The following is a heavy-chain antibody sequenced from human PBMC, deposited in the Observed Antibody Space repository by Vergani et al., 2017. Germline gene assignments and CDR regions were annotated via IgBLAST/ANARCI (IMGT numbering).Heavy chain of an antibody. J-gene: IGHJ6*03. CDR3: AKVRGNKRYHYYYYMDV. CDR1: GFDFSSYI. D-gene: IGHD1/OR15-1a*01. CDR2: VSTGTKSQ. V-gene: IGHV3-48*01. Sequence: QLVESGGGWVQPGGSLRLSCVVSGFDFSSYIMNWVRQAPGKGLELVSFVSTGTKSQSYAESVKGRFTISRDSAKNSLYLQMDSLRAEDTAVYYCAKVRGNKRYHYYYYMDVWGKGTTVTVSS.